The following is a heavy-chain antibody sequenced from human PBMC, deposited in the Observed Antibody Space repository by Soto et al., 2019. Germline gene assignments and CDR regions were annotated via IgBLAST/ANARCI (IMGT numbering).Heavy chain of an antibody. V-gene: IGHV3-30*18. CDR3: AKHRDGDYNY. D-gene: IGHD4-17*01. Sequence: QVQLVESGGGVVQPGRSLRLSCAASGFTFSSYGMHWVRQAPGKGLEWVAVISYDGSNKYYADSVKGRFTISRDNSKNTLYLQMNSLRAEDTAVCYCAKHRDGDYNYWGQGTLVTVSS. CDR2: ISYDGSNK. CDR1: GFTFSSYG. J-gene: IGHJ4*02.